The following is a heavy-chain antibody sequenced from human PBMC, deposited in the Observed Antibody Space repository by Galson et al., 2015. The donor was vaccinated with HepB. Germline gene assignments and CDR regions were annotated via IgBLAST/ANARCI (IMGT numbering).Heavy chain of an antibody. CDR3: ASGPRGGATLY. D-gene: IGHD1-26*01. Sequence: SLRLSCAASGFTVSSNYMSWVRQAPGKGLEWVSVIYSGGSAYSADSVKGRFTISRYHSKNTLYLQMNSLRVEDTAVYHCASGPRGGATLYWGQGTLVTVSS. CDR1: GFTVSSNY. J-gene: IGHJ4*02. CDR2: IYSGGSA. V-gene: IGHV3-53*04.